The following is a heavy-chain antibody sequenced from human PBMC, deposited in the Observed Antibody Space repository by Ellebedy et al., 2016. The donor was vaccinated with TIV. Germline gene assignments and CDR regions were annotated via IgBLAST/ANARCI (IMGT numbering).Heavy chain of an antibody. V-gene: IGHV3-66*01. D-gene: IGHD3-3*01. J-gene: IGHJ4*02. CDR1: GFTVSSNY. CDR2: IYSGGST. Sequence: GESLKISCAASGFTVSSNYMSWVRQAPGKGLEWVSVIYSGGSTYYADSVKGRFTISRDNSKNTLYLQMNSLRAEDTAVYYCAGGKRFLGSADYWGQGTLVTVS. CDR3: AGGKRFLGSADY.